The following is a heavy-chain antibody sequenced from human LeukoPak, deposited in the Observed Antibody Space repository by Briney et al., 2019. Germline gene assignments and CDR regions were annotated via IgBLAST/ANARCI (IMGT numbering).Heavy chain of an antibody. J-gene: IGHJ4*02. CDR2: VSTYNGNT. CDR1: GYTFTSYG. Sequence: ASVKVSFKASGYTFTSYGISWVRQAPGQGLEWMGWVSTYNGNTKYAQNLQGRVTTTTDTSTSTAYMELRSLRSDDTAMYYCARQSTGSYYSPIDYWGQGTLVTVSS. CDR3: ARQSTGSYYSPIDY. D-gene: IGHD1-26*01. V-gene: IGHV1-18*01.